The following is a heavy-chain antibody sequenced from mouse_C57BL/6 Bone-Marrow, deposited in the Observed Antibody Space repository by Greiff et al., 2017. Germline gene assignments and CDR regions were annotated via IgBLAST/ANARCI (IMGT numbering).Heavy chain of an antibody. CDR1: GFNIKDDY. Sequence: EVQLQQSGAELVRPGASVKLSCTASGFNIKDDYMHWVKQRPEQGLEWIGWIDPENGDTEYASKFQGKATITADTSSNTAYLQLSSLTAEDTAVYYCTNITTVVATRWDFDVWGTGTTVTVSS. J-gene: IGHJ1*03. CDR2: IDPENGDT. D-gene: IGHD1-1*01. V-gene: IGHV14-4*01. CDR3: TNITTVVATRWDFDV.